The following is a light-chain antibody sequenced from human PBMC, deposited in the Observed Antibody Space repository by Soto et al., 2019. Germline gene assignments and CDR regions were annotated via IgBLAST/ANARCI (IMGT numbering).Light chain of an antibody. J-gene: IGKJ4*01. CDR1: QTVSITY. CDR2: GAS. CDR3: QQYNNWPLT. V-gene: IGKV3-20*01. Sequence: GFARCPGPLSLSPGEIATPSCRASQTVSITYLTWCQQKPGQAPRLLIFGASKRATGIPDRFSGSGSGRDFTLTISGLEPEDFAVYYCQQYNNWPLTFGGGTKVDIK.